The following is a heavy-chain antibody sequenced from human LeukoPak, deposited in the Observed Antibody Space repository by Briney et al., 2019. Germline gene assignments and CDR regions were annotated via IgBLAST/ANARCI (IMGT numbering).Heavy chain of an antibody. CDR1: GFTFSSYA. CDR2: ISYDGSNK. V-gene: IGHV3-30-3*01. Sequence: PGGSLRLSCAASGFTFSSYAMHWVRQAPGKGLEWVAGISYDGSNKFYADSVKGRFTISRDNSKNTLYLQMNSLRAEDTAVYYCAREWWGDYFDYWGQGTLVTVSS. D-gene: IGHD2-15*01. J-gene: IGHJ4*02. CDR3: AREWWGDYFDY.